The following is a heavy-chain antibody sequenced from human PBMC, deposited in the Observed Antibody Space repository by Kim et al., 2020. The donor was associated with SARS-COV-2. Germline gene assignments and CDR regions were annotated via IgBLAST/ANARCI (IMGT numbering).Heavy chain of an antibody. D-gene: IGHD3-22*01. J-gene: IGHJ3*02. Sequence: GGSLRLSCAASGFTFSSYGMHWVRQAPGKGLEWVAVIWYDGSNKYYADSVKGRFTISRDNSKNTLYLQMNSLRAEDTAVYYCAKRQYYYDSSGSQPFDTFYIFGQEAMVTVTS. CDR1: GFTFSSYG. CDR2: IWYDGSNK. V-gene: IGHV3-33*06. CDR3: AKRQYYYDSSGSQPFDTFYI.